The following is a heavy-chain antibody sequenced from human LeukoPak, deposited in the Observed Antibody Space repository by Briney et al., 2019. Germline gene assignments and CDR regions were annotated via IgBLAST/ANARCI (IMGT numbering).Heavy chain of an antibody. CDR2: IYYSGST. CDR1: GGSISSGGYY. CDR3: AKEPRGSGYYYALGY. D-gene: IGHD3-22*01. J-gene: IGHJ4*02. Sequence: SETLSLTCTVSGGSISSGGYYWSWIRQHPGKGLEWIGYIYYSGSTYYNPSLKSRVTISVDTSKNQFSLKLSSVTAADTAVYYCAKEPRGSGYYYALGYWGQGTLVTVSS. V-gene: IGHV4-31*03.